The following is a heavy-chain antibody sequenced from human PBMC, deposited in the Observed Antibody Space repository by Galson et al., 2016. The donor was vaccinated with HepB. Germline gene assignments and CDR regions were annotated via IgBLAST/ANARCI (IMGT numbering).Heavy chain of an antibody. Sequence: SLRLSCAASEFTFSTYPMAWVRQSPGQGLEWVSTIGANGFTHYEHSAKSRFTISRDNSRNTMDLQINSLTAEDTAVYFCPKDGHTSGPCGDFDSWGQGTLVTVAS. CDR2: IGANGFT. CDR3: PKDGHTSGPCGDFDS. CDR1: EFTFSTYP. J-gene: IGHJ4*02. D-gene: IGHD6-19*01. V-gene: IGHV3-23*01.